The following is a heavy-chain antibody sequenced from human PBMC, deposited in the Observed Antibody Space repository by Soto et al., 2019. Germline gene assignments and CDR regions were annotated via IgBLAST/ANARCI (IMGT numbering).Heavy chain of an antibody. CDR1: GFTFSNAW. J-gene: IGHJ3*02. Sequence: GGSLRLSCAASGFTFSNAWMNWVRQAPGKGLEWVGRIKSKTDGGTTDYAAPVKGRFTISRDDSKNTLYLQMNSLKTEDTAVYYCTTDSAPMRIQLWLRRAFDIWGQGTMVTVSS. V-gene: IGHV3-15*07. CDR2: IKSKTDGGTT. D-gene: IGHD5-18*01. CDR3: TTDSAPMRIQLWLRRAFDI.